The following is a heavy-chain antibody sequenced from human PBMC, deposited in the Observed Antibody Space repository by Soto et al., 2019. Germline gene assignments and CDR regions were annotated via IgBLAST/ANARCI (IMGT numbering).Heavy chain of an antibody. Sequence: SETLSLTCAVSGGSISSSNWWSWVRQPPGKGLEWIGEIYHSGSTNYNPSLKSRVTISVDKSKNQFSLKLSSVTAADTAVYYCARIRGPYCSSTSCYVGWFDPWGQG. CDR3: ARIRGPYCSSTSCYVGWFDP. D-gene: IGHD2-2*01. J-gene: IGHJ5*02. V-gene: IGHV4-4*02. CDR1: GGSISSSNW. CDR2: IYHSGST.